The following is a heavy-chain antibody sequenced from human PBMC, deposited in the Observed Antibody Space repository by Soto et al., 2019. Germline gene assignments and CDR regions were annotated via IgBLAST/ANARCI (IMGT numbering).Heavy chain of an antibody. D-gene: IGHD1-7*01. V-gene: IGHV3-7*01. CDR2: IKQDGSEK. Sequence: EVQVVESGGGLVQPGGSLRLSCATSGFTFSDHYMDWVRQAPGKGLEWVANIKQDGSEKYYVDSVKGRFTISRDNAKNSLYLQMTSLRAEDTAVYYCAREPNSIDYWGQGTLVTVSS. J-gene: IGHJ4*02. CDR1: GFTFSDHY. CDR3: AREPNSIDY.